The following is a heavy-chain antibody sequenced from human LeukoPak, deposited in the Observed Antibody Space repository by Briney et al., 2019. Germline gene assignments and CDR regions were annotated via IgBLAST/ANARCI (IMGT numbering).Heavy chain of an antibody. CDR3: ARDGGYSYGYRYYYYGMDV. CDR2: IGTAGDT. CDR1: GFTFSSYD. Sequence: GGSLRLSCAASGFTFSSYDMHWVRQATGKGLEWVSAIGTAGDTYYPGSVKGRFTISRENAKNSLYLQMNSLRAGDTAVYYCARDGGYSYGYRYYYYGMDVWGQGTTVTVSS. D-gene: IGHD5-18*01. V-gene: IGHV3-13*01. J-gene: IGHJ6*02.